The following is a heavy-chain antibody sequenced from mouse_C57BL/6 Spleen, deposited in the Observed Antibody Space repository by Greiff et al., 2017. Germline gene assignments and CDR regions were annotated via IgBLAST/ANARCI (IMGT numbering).Heavy chain of an antibody. D-gene: IGHD2-4*01. CDR3: ANYDYDYFDY. Sequence: EVMLVESGGGLVKPGGSLKLSCAASGFTFSSYAMSWVRQTPEKRLEWVATISDGGSYTYYPDNVKGRFTISRDNAKNNLYLQMSHLKSEDTAMYYCANYDYDYFDYWGQGTTLTVSS. J-gene: IGHJ2*01. CDR1: GFTFSSYA. CDR2: ISDGGSYT. V-gene: IGHV5-4*03.